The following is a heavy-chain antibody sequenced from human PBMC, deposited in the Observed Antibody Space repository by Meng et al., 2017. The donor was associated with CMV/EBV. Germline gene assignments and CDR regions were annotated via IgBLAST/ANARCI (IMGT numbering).Heavy chain of an antibody. CDR3: ARFVPAADY. V-gene: IGHV3-30*02. CDR2: IRYDGSNK. CDR1: GFTFSSYG. J-gene: IGHJ4*02. Sequence: GESLKISCGASGFTFSSYGMHWVRQAPGKGLEWVAFIRYDGSNKYYADSVKGRFTISRDNSKNTLYLQMNSLRAEDTAVYYCARFVPAADYWGQGTLVTVSS. D-gene: IGHD2-2*01.